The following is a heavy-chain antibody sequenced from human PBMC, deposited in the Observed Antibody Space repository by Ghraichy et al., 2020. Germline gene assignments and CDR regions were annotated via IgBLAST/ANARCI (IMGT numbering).Heavy chain of an antibody. D-gene: IGHD4-23*01. Sequence: SQTLSLTCTVSGGSISRSTYYWGWIRQPPGKGLEWIGSMYYSGRTYYNPSLTSRVTISVDTSKNQFFLKLSSVTAADTAVYFCARQEGSDTVGWGWFDPWGQGTLVTVSS. V-gene: IGHV4-39*01. CDR2: MYYSGRT. CDR3: ARQEGSDTVGWGWFDP. CDR1: GGSISRSTYY. J-gene: IGHJ5*02.